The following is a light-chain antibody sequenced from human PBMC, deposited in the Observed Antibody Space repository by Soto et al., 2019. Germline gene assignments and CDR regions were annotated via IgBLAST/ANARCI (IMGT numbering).Light chain of an antibody. Sequence: EIVLTQSPGTLSLSPGERATLSCMASQSVSSNFLAWYQQKPGQAPRLLIYGASTRATGIPDRFSGSGSGTDFTLTVSRLEPEDFAVYDCQQYNSSPRTFGQGTKVEIK. CDR1: QSVSSNF. CDR2: GAS. CDR3: QQYNSSPRT. J-gene: IGKJ1*01. V-gene: IGKV3-20*01.